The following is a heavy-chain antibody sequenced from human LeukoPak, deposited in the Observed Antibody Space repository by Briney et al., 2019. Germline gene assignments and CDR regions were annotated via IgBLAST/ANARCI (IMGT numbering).Heavy chain of an antibody. Sequence: SVKVSCKASGGTSNSHAISWVRQAPGQGLEWMGRIIPNLGTTNRAQNFQDRVTLTADKSTNTAYMELASLTSDDTAVYYCATTNDGGGYQWGDFFDFWAREPWSPSPQ. J-gene: IGHJ4*02. CDR1: GGTSNSHA. D-gene: IGHD3-22*01. CDR3: ATTNDGGGYQWGDFFDF. V-gene: IGHV1-69*04. CDR2: IIPNLGTT.